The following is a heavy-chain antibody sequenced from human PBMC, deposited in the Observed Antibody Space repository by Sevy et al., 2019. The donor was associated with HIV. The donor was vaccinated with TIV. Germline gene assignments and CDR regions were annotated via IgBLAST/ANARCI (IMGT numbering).Heavy chain of an antibody. V-gene: IGHV3-23*01. CDR2: ISGSGGST. D-gene: IGHD2-15*01. CDR3: AKGDRTFYGMDV. CDR1: GFTFSTYT. Sequence: GSLRLSCAASGFTFSTYTMNWVRQAPGKGLEWVSGISGSGGSTYQADSEKGRFTISRDNSKNTLYLQMNSLRAEDTAVYYCAKGDRTFYGMDVWGQGTTVTVSS. J-gene: IGHJ6*02.